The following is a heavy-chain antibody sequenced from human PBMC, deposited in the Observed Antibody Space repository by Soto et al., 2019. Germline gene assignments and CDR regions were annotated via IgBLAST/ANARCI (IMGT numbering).Heavy chain of an antibody. D-gene: IGHD2-2*01. CDR2: ISYDGSDK. CDR3: AKADVVVVPAAMPFDY. V-gene: IGHV3-30*18. J-gene: IGHJ4*02. Sequence: QVHLVESGGGVVQPGRSLRLSCAASGFTFSSFGMHWVRQAPGQGLEWVAVISYDGSDKYHADSVKGRFTISRDNSKNTLYLQMNSLRAGDTAVYYCAKADVVVVPAAMPFDYWGQGTLVTVSS. CDR1: GFTFSSFG.